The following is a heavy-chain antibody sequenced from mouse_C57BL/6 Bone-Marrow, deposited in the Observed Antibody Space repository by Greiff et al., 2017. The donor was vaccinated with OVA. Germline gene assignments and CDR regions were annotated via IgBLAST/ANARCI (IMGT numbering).Heavy chain of an antibody. D-gene: IGHD2-5*01. CDR3: ARQGSNHGGDY. CDR2: IDPSDSYT. J-gene: IGHJ2*01. Sequence: VQLQQPGAELVKPGASVKLSCKASGYTFTSYWMQWVKQRPGQGLEWIGEIDPSDSYTNYNQKFKGKATLTVDTSSSTAYMQLSSLTSEDSAVYYCARQGSNHGGDYWGQGTTLTVSS. V-gene: IGHV1-50*01. CDR1: GYTFTSYW.